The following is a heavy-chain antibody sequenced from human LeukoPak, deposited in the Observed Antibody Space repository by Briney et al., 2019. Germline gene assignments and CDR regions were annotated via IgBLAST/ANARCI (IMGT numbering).Heavy chain of an antibody. CDR3: AKSRGYSYGYGGEAFDI. D-gene: IGHD5-18*01. Sequence: GGSLRLSCAASGFTFSSYAMSWVRRAPGKGLEWVSAISGSGGSTYYADSVQGRFTISRDNSKNTLYLQMNSLRAEETAVYSCAKSRGYSYGYGGEAFDIWGQGTMVTVSS. J-gene: IGHJ3*02. CDR1: GFTFSSYA. V-gene: IGHV3-23*01. CDR2: ISGSGGST.